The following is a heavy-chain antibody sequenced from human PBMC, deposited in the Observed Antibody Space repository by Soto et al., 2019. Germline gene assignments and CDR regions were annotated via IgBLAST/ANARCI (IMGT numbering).Heavy chain of an antibody. J-gene: IGHJ6*02. V-gene: IGHV5-10-1*01. Sequence: PGESLKISCKGSGYSFTSYWISWVRQMPGKGLEWMGRIDLSDSYTNYSPSFQGHVTISADKPISTAYLQWSSLKASDTAMYYCARPTDYYDQEYGMDVWGQGTTVTVSS. D-gene: IGHD3-22*01. CDR3: ARPTDYYDQEYGMDV. CDR2: IDLSDSYT. CDR1: GYSFTSYW.